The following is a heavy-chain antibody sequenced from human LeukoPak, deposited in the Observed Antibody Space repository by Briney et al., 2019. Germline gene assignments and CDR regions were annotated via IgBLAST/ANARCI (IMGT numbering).Heavy chain of an antibody. CDR1: GYTFTSYG. J-gene: IGHJ4*02. Sequence: GASVKVSCKASGYTFTSYGISWVRQATGQGLEWMGWMNPNSGNTGYAQKFQGRVTMTRNTSISTAYMELSSLRSEDTAVYYCARVGYDSSGYYFDYWGQGTLVTVSS. V-gene: IGHV1-8*02. CDR3: ARVGYDSSGYYFDY. CDR2: MNPNSGNT. D-gene: IGHD3-22*01.